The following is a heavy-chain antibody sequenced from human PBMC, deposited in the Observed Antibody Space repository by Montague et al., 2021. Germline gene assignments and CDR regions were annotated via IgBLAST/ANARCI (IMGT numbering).Heavy chain of an antibody. CDR2: TSATGGGT. CDR1: GFTFSGYA. CDR3: VKNRAAPGRSSFYY. J-gene: IGHJ4*02. V-gene: IGHV3-23*01. D-gene: IGHD6-13*01. Sequence: SLRLSCAASGFTFSGYAMSWVRQAPGKGLEWVSGTSATGGGTFYADSVKGRFIISRDNSKNTLFLQMNSLRADDTAVYYCVKNRAAPGRSSFYYWGQGTLVTVSS.